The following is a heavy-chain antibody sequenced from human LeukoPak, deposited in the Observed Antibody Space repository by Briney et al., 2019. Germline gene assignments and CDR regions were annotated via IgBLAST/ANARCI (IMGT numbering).Heavy chain of an antibody. D-gene: IGHD3-3*01. CDR2: ISADGSNK. CDR3: ARDSSKRYYDFWSGYRSYYYYYMDV. J-gene: IGHJ6*03. V-gene: IGHV3-30*03. Sequence: GGSLRLSCGASGFTFSRYGMHWVRQAPGKGLEWVAVISADGSNKNYADSVKGRFTISRDNSKNTLYLQMNSLRAEDTAVYYCARDSSKRYYDFWSGYRSYYYYYMDVWGKGTTVTVSS. CDR1: GFTFSRYG.